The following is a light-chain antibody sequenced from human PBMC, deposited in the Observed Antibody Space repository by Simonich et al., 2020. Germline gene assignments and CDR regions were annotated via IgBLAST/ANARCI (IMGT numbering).Light chain of an antibody. Sequence: DIVMTQSPDSLAVSLGERSTINCKSSQSVLYSSNNKNYLAWYQQKPGQPPKLLIYWASTRESGVPDRFSGSWSGTDFTLTISSLQAEDVAVYYYQQYYSTPFTFGPGTKVDIK. V-gene: IGKV4-1*01. CDR3: QQYYSTPFT. CDR1: QSVLYSSNNKNY. CDR2: WAS. J-gene: IGKJ3*01.